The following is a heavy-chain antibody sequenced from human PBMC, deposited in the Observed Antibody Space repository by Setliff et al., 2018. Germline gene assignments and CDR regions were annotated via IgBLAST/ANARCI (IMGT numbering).Heavy chain of an antibody. J-gene: IGHJ6*03. D-gene: IGHD3-3*01. Sequence: PSETLSLTCTVSGGSVGSDLSYWTWIRQPAGEGLEWIGQIYTSWSTNYNPSLKSRVTISLDASKNQFSLRLTSVTAADTAVYYCARVTGFFYVDAWGKGTTVTVSS. CDR3: ARVTGFFYVDA. CDR2: IYTSWST. V-gene: IGHV4-61*09. CDR1: GGSVGSDLSY.